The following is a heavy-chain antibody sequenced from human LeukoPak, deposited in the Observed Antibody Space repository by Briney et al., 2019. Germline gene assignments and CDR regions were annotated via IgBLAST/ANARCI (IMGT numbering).Heavy chain of an antibody. Sequence: AGGSLRLSCAASGFTFSDYYMSWIRQAPGKGLEWVSYISSSSSTIYYADSVKGRFTISRDNAKNSLYLQMNSLRAEDTAVYYCAREAIVVAGSFDYWGQGTLVTVSS. J-gene: IGHJ4*02. V-gene: IGHV3-11*04. CDR2: ISSSSSTI. CDR3: AREAIVVAGSFDY. D-gene: IGHD2-2*01. CDR1: GFTFSDYY.